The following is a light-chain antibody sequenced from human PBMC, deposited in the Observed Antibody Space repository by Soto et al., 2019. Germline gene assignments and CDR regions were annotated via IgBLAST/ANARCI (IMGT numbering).Light chain of an antibody. CDR2: DVG. CDR1: SSDVGGYNY. V-gene: IGLV2-14*03. J-gene: IGLJ1*01. CDR3: SSYTTSSTYV. Sequence: QSALTQPASVSGSPGQSITISCTGTSSDVGGYNYVAWYQHHPGKAPKLMIYDVGYRPSGVSIRFSGSKSGSTASLTISGLQAEEEADYYCSSYTTSSTYVFGTGTKLTVL.